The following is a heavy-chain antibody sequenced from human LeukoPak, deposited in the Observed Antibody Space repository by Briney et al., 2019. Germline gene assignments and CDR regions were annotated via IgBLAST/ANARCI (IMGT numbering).Heavy chain of an antibody. D-gene: IGHD4-11*01. CDR1: GFTFSSYG. CDR2: ISYDGSNK. J-gene: IGHJ4*02. Sequence: GGSLRLSCAASGFTFSSYGMHWVRQAPGKGLEWVAVISYDGSNKYYADSVKGRFTISRDNSKNTLYLQMNSLRAEDTAVYYCAKAPDAILTTLDYWGQGTLVTVSS. V-gene: IGHV3-30*18. CDR3: AKAPDAILTTLDY.